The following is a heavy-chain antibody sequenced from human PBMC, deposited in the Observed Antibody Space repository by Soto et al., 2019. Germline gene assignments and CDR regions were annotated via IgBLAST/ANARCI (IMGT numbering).Heavy chain of an antibody. CDR3: ARGNTTGTPPQGPPYYYGMDA. J-gene: IGHJ6*02. CDR2: INPNSGGT. CDR1: GYTFTGYY. V-gene: IGHV1-2*04. Sequence: GASVKVSCKASGYTFTGYYMHWVRQAPGQGLEWMGWINPNSGGTNYAQKFQGWVTMTRDTSISTAYMELSRLRSDDTAVYYCARGNTTGTPPQGPPYYYGMDARGQGTTVTV. D-gene: IGHD1-1*01.